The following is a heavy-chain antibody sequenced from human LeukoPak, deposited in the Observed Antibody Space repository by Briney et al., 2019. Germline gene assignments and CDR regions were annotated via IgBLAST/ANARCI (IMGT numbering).Heavy chain of an antibody. CDR3: AKEGLLWFGELFGNENWFDP. J-gene: IGHJ5*02. V-gene: IGHV3-30*18. D-gene: IGHD3-10*01. Sequence: GGSLRLSCAASGFTFSSSGMHWVCQAPGKGLEWMAVISYDGSNKYYADSVKGRFTISRDNSKNTLYLQMNSLRAEDTAVYYCAKEGLLWFGELFGNENWFDPWGQGTLVTVSS. CDR2: ISYDGSNK. CDR1: GFTFSSSG.